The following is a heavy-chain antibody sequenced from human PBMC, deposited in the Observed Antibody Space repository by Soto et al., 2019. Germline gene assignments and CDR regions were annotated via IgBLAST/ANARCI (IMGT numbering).Heavy chain of an antibody. J-gene: IGHJ5*02. Sequence: SETLSLTCTVSGGSISSGDYYWSWIRQPPGKGLEWIGYIYYSGSTYYNPSLKSRVTISVGTSKNQFSLKLSSVTAADTAVYYCASIEYYYGSGSLDNWFDPWGQGTLVTVS. D-gene: IGHD3-10*01. CDR1: GGSISSGDYY. V-gene: IGHV4-30-4*01. CDR3: ASIEYYYGSGSLDNWFDP. CDR2: IYYSGST.